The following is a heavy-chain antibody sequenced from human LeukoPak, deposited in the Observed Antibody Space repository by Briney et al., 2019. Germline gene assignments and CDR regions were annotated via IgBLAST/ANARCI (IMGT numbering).Heavy chain of an antibody. CDR1: GGSISSYY. CDR3: ASGTAMVTFDY. Sequence: SETLSLTCTVSGGSISSYYWGWFRQPPGKGLEWIGSIYYSGSTYYNPSLKSRVTISVDTSKNQLSLKLSSVTAADTAVYYCASGTAMVTFDYWGQGTLVTVSS. D-gene: IGHD5-18*01. V-gene: IGHV4-39*01. J-gene: IGHJ4*02. CDR2: IYYSGST.